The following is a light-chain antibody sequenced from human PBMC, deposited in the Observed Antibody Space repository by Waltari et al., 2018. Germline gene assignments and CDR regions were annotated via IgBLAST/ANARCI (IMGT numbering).Light chain of an antibody. CDR2: DAS. J-gene: IGKJ5*01. CDR3: QQRSNWPPIT. V-gene: IGKV3-11*01. Sequence: EIVLTQSPVTLSLAPGERATLSCWASQSVGSSLAWYQQKPGQAPRLLMYDASNRATGVQARFNGSGFGTDFTLTIISLQSEDSAVYYCQQRSNWPPITFGQGTRLEIK. CDR1: QSVGSS.